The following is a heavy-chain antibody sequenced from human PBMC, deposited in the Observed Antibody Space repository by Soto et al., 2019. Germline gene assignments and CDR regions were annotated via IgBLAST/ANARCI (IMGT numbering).Heavy chain of an antibody. V-gene: IGHV4-34*01. J-gene: IGHJ6*02. CDR3: ARGLWERVRGVIGMDV. Sequence: TSETLSLTCAVYGGSFSGYYWSWIRQPPGKGLKWIGEINHSGSTNYNPSLKSRFTISVDTSKNQFSLKLSSVTAADTAVYYCARGLWERVRGVIGMDVWGQGTTVT. D-gene: IGHD3-10*01. CDR2: INHSGST. CDR1: GGSFSGYY.